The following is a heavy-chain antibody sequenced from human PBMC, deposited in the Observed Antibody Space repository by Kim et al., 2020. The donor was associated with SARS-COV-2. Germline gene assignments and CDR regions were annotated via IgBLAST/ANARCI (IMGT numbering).Heavy chain of an antibody. J-gene: IGHJ3*01. CDR3: TKGLESSCSGGNCYRRNAFDV. CDR2: VSWSSNSI. Sequence: GGSLRLSCVASGFTFDDYAMHWVRQAPGKGLEWVSGVSWSSNSIAYADSVKDRFTISRDNAKNSLFLQINSLRVDDTALYYCTKGLESSCSGGNCYRRNAFDVWGQGTMVTVSS. D-gene: IGHD2-15*01. CDR1: GFTFDDYA. V-gene: IGHV3-9*01.